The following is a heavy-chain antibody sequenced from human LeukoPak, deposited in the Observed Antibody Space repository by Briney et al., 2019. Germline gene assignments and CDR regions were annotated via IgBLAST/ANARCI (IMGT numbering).Heavy chain of an antibody. J-gene: IGHJ4*02. V-gene: IGHV3-15*01. D-gene: IGHD3-10*01. Sequence: GGSLRLSCAASGFTFTNAWMNWVRQAPGKGLAWVGRIKSKGDGETTDYAAPVKGRFTMSRDDSKATLYLQMNYLEAEDTAVYYCTTDLGLTMIRGVIVSLGQGALVTVSS. CDR1: GFTFTNAW. CDR2: IKSKGDGETT. CDR3: TTDLGLTMIRGVIVS.